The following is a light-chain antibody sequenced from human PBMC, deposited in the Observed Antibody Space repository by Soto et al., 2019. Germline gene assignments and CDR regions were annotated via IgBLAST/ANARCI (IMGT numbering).Light chain of an antibody. CDR3: QQYCSSPPYT. CDR2: DAS. J-gene: IGKJ2*01. V-gene: IGKV3D-20*01. CDR1: QSVSNSY. Sequence: EIVLTQSPATLSLSPGERATLSCGASQSVSNSYLAWYQQKPGLAPRLLIYDASSRATGIPDRFSGSGSGTDFTLTISSLEPEDFAVYYCQQYCSSPPYTFGQGTKLQIK.